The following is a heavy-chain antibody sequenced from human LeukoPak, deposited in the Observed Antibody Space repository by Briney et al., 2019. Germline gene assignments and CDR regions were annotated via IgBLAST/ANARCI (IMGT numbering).Heavy chain of an antibody. V-gene: IGHV3-30*04. Sequence: GGSLRLSCAASGFTFSSYAMHWVRQAPGKGLEWVAVISYDGSNKYYADSVKGRFTISRDNSKNTLCLQMNSLRAEDTAVYYCARDPQVLWIQYLFDPWGQGTLVTVSS. CDR3: ARDPQVLWIQYLFDP. CDR2: ISYDGSNK. D-gene: IGHD5-18*01. J-gene: IGHJ5*02. CDR1: GFTFSSYA.